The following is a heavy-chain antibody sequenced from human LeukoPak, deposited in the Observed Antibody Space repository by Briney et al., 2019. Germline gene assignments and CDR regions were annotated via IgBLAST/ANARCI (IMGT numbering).Heavy chain of an antibody. Sequence: GGSLRLSCAASGFTFSSYSMDWVRQAPGKGLEWVSSISSSSSYIYYADSVKGRFTISRDNAKNSLYLQMNSLRAEDTAVYYCAREINDYIWGSYRTNYFDYWGQGTLVTVSS. D-gene: IGHD3-16*02. CDR1: GFTFSSYS. J-gene: IGHJ4*02. CDR2: ISSSSSYI. CDR3: AREINDYIWGSYRTNYFDY. V-gene: IGHV3-21*01.